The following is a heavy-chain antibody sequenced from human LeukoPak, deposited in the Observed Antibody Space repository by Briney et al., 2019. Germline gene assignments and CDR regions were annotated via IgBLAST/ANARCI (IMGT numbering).Heavy chain of an antibody. CDR2: INPSGGST. CDR1: GYTFTSYY. V-gene: IGHV1-46*01. CDR3: ARHSSGWPPEYFQH. J-gene: IGHJ1*01. D-gene: IGHD6-19*01. Sequence: ASVKVSCKASGYTFTSYYMHWVRQAPGQGLEWMGIINPSGGSTSYAQKLQGRVTMTTDTSTSTAYMELRSLRSDDTAVYYCARHSSGWPPEYFQHWGQGTLVTVSS.